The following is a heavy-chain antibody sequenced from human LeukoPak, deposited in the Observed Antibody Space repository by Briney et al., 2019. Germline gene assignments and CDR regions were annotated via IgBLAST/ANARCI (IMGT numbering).Heavy chain of an antibody. CDR2: ISGSGSTT. V-gene: IGHV3-23*01. D-gene: IGHD6-13*01. CDR3: AKVHSPGYSSSWLYFDY. Sequence: GGSLRLSCAASGFTFSSYAMNWVRQAPGKGLEWVSTISGSGSTTYYADSVTGRFTISRDNSRNTLYLQMNSLRAEDTAIYYCAKVHSPGYSSSWLYFDYWGRGTLVTVSS. J-gene: IGHJ4*02. CDR1: GFTFSSYA.